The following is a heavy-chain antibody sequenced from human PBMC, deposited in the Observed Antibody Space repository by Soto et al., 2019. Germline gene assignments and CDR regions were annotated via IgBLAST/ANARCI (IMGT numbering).Heavy chain of an antibody. Sequence: QVQLVQSGAEVKKPGASVKVSCKASGYTFTRYGISWVRQAPGQGLEWVGWISADNGDTTNAQRLQGRVTMTTDTSTSTAYMELSGLRFDDTAVYYCARGSRWFGESSDWFDPWGQGTLVTVSS. CDR2: ISADNGDT. CDR1: GYTFTRYG. V-gene: IGHV1-18*01. D-gene: IGHD3-10*01. J-gene: IGHJ5*02. CDR3: ARGSRWFGESSDWFDP.